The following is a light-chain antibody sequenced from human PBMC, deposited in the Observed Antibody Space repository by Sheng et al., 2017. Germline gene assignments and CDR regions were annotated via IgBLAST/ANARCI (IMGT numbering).Light chain of an antibody. CDR2: SVS. V-gene: IGLV2-14*03. CDR1: SSDVGGHDY. Sequence: QSALTQPASVSGSPGQSITISCTGTSSDVGGHDYVSWYQQHPGKAPKLMIYSVSNRPSGVSNRFSGSKSGNTASLTISGLQAEDEADYYCSSYRSSSYVVFGGGTELTVL. J-gene: IGLJ2*01. CDR3: SSYRSSSYVV.